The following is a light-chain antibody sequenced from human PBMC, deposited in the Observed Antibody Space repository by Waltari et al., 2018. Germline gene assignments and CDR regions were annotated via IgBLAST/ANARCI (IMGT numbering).Light chain of an antibody. J-gene: IGLJ3*02. CDR3: ISYTTSNTWV. V-gene: IGLV2-14*01. Sequence: QSALTQPASVSGSPGQSITISCTGSSSDVGGYNYVSWYQQHTGKAPKLMTDHVSERPSGVSNRFSGSKSGNTASLTISGLQAEDEADYYCISYTTSNTWVFGGGTKLTVL. CDR2: HVS. CDR1: SSDVGGYNY.